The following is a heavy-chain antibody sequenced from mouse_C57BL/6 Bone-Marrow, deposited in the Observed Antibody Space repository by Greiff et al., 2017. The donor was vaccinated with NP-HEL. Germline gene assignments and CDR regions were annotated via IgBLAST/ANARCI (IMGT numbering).Heavy chain of an antibody. CDR1: GYTFTSYT. D-gene: IGHD2-3*01. V-gene: IGHV1-4*01. J-gene: IGHJ3*01. CDR2: INPSSGYT. Sequence: VMLVESGAELARPGASVKMSCKASGYTFTSYTMHWVKQRPGQGLEWIGYINPSSGYTKYNQKFKDKATLTADKSSSTAYMQLSSLTSEDSAVYYCAREDGYYFAWFAYWGQGTLVTVSA. CDR3: AREDGYYFAWFAY.